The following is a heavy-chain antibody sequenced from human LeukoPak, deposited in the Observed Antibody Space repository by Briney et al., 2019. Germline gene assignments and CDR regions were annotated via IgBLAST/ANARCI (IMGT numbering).Heavy chain of an antibody. V-gene: IGHV3-21*01. Sequence: GGSLRLSCAASGFNLSSYSMNWVRQAPGKGLERVSSISSSSHYIYYADSVKGQFTISRDNAKNSLYLQMNSLRVEDTAVYYYARDRSTEFDYWGQGTLVTVSS. CDR2: ISSSSHYI. CDR1: GFNLSSYS. CDR3: ARDRSTEFDY. D-gene: IGHD2-2*01. J-gene: IGHJ4*02.